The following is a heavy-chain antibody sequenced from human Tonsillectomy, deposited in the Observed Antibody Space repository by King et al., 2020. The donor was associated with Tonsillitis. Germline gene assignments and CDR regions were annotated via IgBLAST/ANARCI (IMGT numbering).Heavy chain of an antibody. CDR3: ARQGGRGYDILTGYPIEY. D-gene: IGHD3-9*01. V-gene: IGHV4-39*07. CDR2: AFYSGDA. Sequence: LQLQESGPGLVKPSETLSLTCTVSGGSIITTDYYWGWIRQPPGKGLEWIGSAFYSGDAYYNTSLKGRVTISVDTSKRQFSLKLSSVTAADTAVYYCARQGGRGYDILTGYPIEYWGQGTLVTVSS. J-gene: IGHJ4*02. CDR1: GGSIITTDYY.